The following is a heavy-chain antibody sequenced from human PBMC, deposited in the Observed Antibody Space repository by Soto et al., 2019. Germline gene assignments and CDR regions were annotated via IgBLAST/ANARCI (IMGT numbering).Heavy chain of an antibody. J-gene: IGHJ4*02. CDR2: IYWDDDK. CDR3: ARSYTPFDY. D-gene: IGHD2-2*02. V-gene: IGHV2-5*02. Sequence: LEWLALIYWDDDKRYSPSLKSRLTITKDTSKNQVVLTMTNMDPVDTATYYCARSYTPFDYWGQGTLVTVSS.